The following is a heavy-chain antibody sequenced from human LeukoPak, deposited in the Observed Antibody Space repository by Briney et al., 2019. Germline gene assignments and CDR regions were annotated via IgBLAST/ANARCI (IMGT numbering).Heavy chain of an antibody. D-gene: IGHD6-13*01. V-gene: IGHV3-23*01. Sequence: GGSLRLSCAASGFTFSSYAMSWVRQAPGKGLGWVSAISGSGGSTYYADSVKGRFTISRDNSKNTLYLQMNSLRAEDTAVYYCAKDSWEYDAFDIWGQGTMVTVPS. CDR3: AKDSWEYDAFDI. CDR1: GFTFSSYA. CDR2: ISGSGGST. J-gene: IGHJ3*02.